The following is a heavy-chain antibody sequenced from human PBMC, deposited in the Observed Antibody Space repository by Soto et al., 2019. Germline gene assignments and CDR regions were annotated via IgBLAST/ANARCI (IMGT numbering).Heavy chain of an antibody. CDR2: INAGNGNT. Sequence: QVQLVQSGAEVKKPGASVKVSCKASGYTFTSYAMHWVRQAPGQRLEWMGWINAGNGNTKYSQKFQGRVTITRDTSASTAYMELSSLRSEDTAVYYCARVAAGTGYFDYWGQGTLVTVSS. J-gene: IGHJ4*02. D-gene: IGHD6-13*01. V-gene: IGHV1-3*01. CDR1: GYTFTSYA. CDR3: ARVAAGTGYFDY.